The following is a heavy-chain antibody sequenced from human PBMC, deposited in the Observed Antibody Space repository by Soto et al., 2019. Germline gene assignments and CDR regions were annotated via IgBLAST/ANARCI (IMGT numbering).Heavy chain of an antibody. CDR3: ASGGRWYYGMDG. CDR2: INSDGSST. V-gene: IGHV3-74*01. CDR1: GFTFSSYW. D-gene: IGHD1-26*01. J-gene: IGHJ6*02. Sequence: PGGSLRLSCAASGFTFSSYWMHWVRQAPGKGLVWVSRINSDGSSTSYADSVKGRFTISRDNAKNTLYLQMNSLRAEDTAVYYCASGGRWYYGMDGWGQGTTATVSS.